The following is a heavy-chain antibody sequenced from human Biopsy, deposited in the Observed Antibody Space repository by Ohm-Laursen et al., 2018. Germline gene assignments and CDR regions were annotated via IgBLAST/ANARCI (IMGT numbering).Heavy chain of an antibody. CDR2: IYNDVST. J-gene: IGHJ3*01. CDR1: GASVSSGSYD. V-gene: IGHV4-61*01. D-gene: IGHD5-18*01. CDR3: ARGYAGLYEAFDF. Sequence: SETLSLTCTVSGASVSSGSYDWSWIRQPPGKGLEWIGNIYNDVSTKYNPSLRSRVTISADKSANQFSLKLRSVTAADTAVHYCARGYAGLYEAFDFWGQGTVVTVAS.